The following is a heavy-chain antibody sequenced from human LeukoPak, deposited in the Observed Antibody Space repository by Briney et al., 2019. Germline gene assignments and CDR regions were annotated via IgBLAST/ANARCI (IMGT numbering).Heavy chain of an antibody. CDR3: AKDTPPYSSGWYLYYYYYYTDV. J-gene: IGHJ6*03. CDR2: IRYDGSNK. CDR1: GVTFSSYG. Sequence: PGGSLRLSCAASGVTFSSYGMHWVRQAPGKGLEWVAFIRYDGSNKYYADSVKGRFTISRDNSKNTLYLQMNSPRAEDTAVYYCAKDTPPYSSGWYLYYYYYYTDVWGKGTTVTVSS. V-gene: IGHV3-30*02. D-gene: IGHD6-19*01.